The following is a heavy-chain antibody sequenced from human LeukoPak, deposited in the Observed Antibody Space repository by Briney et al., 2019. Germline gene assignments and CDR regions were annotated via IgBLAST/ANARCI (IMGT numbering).Heavy chain of an antibody. CDR1: GFTFSSYA. Sequence: GGSLRLSCAASGFTFSSYAMSWVRQAPGKGLEWVSGIRGSGGSTYHADSVKGRFTISRDNTKNTLNLQMNSMRAEDTAVYYCAKARYSGYDFRGLDYWGQGTLVTVSS. CDR2: IRGSGGST. CDR3: AKARYSGYDFRGLDY. J-gene: IGHJ4*02. V-gene: IGHV3-23*01. D-gene: IGHD5-12*01.